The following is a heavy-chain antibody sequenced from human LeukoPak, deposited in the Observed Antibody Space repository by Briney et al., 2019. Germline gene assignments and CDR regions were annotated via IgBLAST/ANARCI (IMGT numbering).Heavy chain of an antibody. J-gene: IGHJ4*02. CDR3: ANPSVHFDY. CDR2: VTADGEDT. D-gene: IGHD6-6*01. CDR1: GFGFSTFA. Sequence: GGSLRLSCAASGFGFSTFAMSWVRQAPGKGLEWVSVVTADGEDTYYADSVKGRFTISRDNSKNTLYLQMNSLRAEDTAVYYCANPSVHFDYWGQGALVTVSS. V-gene: IGHV3-23*01.